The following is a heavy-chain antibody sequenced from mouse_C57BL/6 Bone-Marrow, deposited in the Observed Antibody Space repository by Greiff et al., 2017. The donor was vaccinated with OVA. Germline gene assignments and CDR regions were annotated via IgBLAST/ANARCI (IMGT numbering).Heavy chain of an antibody. CDR1: GFTFSDYY. CDR3: ARHISYYCNSMDD. CDR2: ISNGGGST. V-gene: IGHV5-12*01. Sequence: EVQLVESGGGLVQPGGSLKLSCAASGFTFSDYYMHWVRQTPEKRLEWVAYISNGGGSTYYPATVKGRFTIARDNATNTLYLQLSRLTSEDTAVYYCARHISYYCNSMDDWGQGTSVTVAS. J-gene: IGHJ4*01. D-gene: IGHD2-10*01.